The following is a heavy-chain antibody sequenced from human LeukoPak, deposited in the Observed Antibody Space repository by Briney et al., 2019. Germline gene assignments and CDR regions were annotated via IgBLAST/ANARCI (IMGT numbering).Heavy chain of an antibody. CDR1: GFTFSSCE. D-gene: IGHD4-17*01. J-gene: IGHJ4*02. CDR2: ISSSGSII. V-gene: IGHV3-48*03. CDR3: ARGETAVTSYLHF. Sequence: GGSLRLSCAASGFTFSSCELSWVRQAPAKGLEWVSYISSSGSIIYYADSVKGRFAISRDNAKHSLYLQMTSLRDEDTAVYYCARGETAVTSYLHFWGQGTLVTVSS.